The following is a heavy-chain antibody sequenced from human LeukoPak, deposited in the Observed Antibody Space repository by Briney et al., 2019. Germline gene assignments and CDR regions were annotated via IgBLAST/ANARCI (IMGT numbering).Heavy chain of an antibody. D-gene: IGHD3-3*01. V-gene: IGHV3-48*03. CDR1: GFTLSNYD. CDR3: ARDGSFGFFDY. J-gene: IGHJ4*02. Sequence: GGSLRLSCTASGFTLSNYDINWVRQAPGKGLEWISYISSGGSAKYYAESVKGRFTISRDNSENSLYLQMNSLGVEDTAIYYCARDGSFGFFDYWGQGTLVTVSS. CDR2: ISSGGSAK.